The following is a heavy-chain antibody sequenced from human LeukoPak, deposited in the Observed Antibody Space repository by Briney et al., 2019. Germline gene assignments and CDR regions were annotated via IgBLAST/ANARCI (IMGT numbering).Heavy chain of an antibody. CDR3: ARVMYHDSGSYYQYFHH. V-gene: IGHV3-48*03. Sequence: GGSLRLSCAASGFTFSSYEMNWVRQAPGKGLEWVSYISGSGSMIYYADSVKGRFTISRDNANNSLYLQMNSLRAEDTALYYCARVMYHDSGSYYQYFHHWGQGTPVTVSS. J-gene: IGHJ4*02. D-gene: IGHD3-10*01. CDR1: GFTFSSYE. CDR2: ISGSGSMI.